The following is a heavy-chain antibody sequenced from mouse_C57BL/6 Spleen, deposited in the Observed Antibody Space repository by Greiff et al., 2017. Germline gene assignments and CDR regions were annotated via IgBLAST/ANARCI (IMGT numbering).Heavy chain of an antibody. Sequence: VQLQQPGAELVKPGASVKLSCKASGYTFTSYWMQWVKQRPGQGLEWIGEIDPSDSYTNDNQKFKGKATLTVDTSSSTAYMQLSSLTSEDSAVYYCEEGYYEAYWDQGTLVTVSA. CDR3: EEGYYEAY. V-gene: IGHV1-50*01. D-gene: IGHD2-3*01. CDR1: GYTFTSYW. CDR2: IDPSDSYT. J-gene: IGHJ3*01.